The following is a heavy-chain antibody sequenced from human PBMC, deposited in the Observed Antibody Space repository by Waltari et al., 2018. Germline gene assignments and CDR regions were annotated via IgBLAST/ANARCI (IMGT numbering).Heavy chain of an antibody. J-gene: IGHJ3*02. CDR2: IYYSGST. CDR1: GGSISSYS. CDR3: AREKVVNQKGAFDI. Sequence: QVQLQESGPGLVKPSETLSLTCTVSGGSISSYSWSWFRQPPGKGLEWIGYIYYSGSTNYNPSLKSRVTISVDTSKNQFSLKLSSVTAADTDVYYCAREKVVNQKGAFDIWGQGTMVTVSS. D-gene: IGHD2-15*01. V-gene: IGHV4-59*01.